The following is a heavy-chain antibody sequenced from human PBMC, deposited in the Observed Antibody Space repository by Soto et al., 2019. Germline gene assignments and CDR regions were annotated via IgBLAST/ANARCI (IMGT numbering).Heavy chain of an antibody. CDR2: ITGSSSNL. V-gene: IGHV3-23*01. CDR3: AKGGAVYGLLTHDY. D-gene: IGHD3-9*01. CDR1: GDTFSDYA. J-gene: IGHJ4*02. Sequence: GGSLKLSCAASGDTFSDYAMSWVRQAPGKGLEWVTTITGSSSNLYYTDSVKGRFAISRDNSRNILFLQMNSLTAEDTAVYYCAKGGAVYGLLTHDYWGQGTLVTVSS.